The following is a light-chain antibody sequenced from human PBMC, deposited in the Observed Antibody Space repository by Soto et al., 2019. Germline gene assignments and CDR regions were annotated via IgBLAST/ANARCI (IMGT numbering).Light chain of an antibody. J-gene: IGKJ3*01. CDR2: DAS. CDR3: QQRSNWPPGFT. V-gene: IGKV3-11*01. Sequence: EIVLTQSPATLSFSPGERATLSCRASQSVSSYLAWYQQKPRQAPRLLIYDASNRATGIPARFSGSGSGTDFTLTISSLEPEDFAVYYCQQRSNWPPGFTFGPGTKVDIK. CDR1: QSVSSY.